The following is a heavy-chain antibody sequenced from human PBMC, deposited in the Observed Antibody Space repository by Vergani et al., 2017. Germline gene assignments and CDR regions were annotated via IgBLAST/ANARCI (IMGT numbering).Heavy chain of an antibody. D-gene: IGHD1-1*01. J-gene: IGHJ3*02. V-gene: IGHV3-30*02. CDR2: IRYDGSNK. CDR3: EKSGGGYNWNDDALEI. Sequence: QVQLVESGGGVVQPGGSLRLSCAASGFTFSSYGMHWVRQAPGKGLEWVAFIRYDGSNKYYEDSVKGRFTISRDNSKNTLYLQMNSLRAEDTAVYYCEKSGGGYNWNDDALEIWGKGTRVTVAS. CDR1: GFTFSSYG.